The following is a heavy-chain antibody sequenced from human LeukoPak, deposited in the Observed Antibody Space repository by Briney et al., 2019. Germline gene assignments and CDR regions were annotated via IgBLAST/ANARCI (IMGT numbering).Heavy chain of an antibody. CDR2: INPNSGGT. J-gene: IGHJ6*03. CDR1: GYTFTGYY. CDR3: ARGAYYSYYYMDV. Sequence: ASVKVSCKASGYTFTGYYMHWVRQAPGQGLEWMGWINPNSGGTNYAQKFQGGVTMTRDTSISTAYMELSRLRSDDTAVYYCARGAYYSYYYMDVWGKGTTVTISS. V-gene: IGHV1-2*02.